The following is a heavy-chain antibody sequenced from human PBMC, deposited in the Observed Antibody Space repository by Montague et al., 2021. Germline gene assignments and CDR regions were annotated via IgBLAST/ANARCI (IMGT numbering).Heavy chain of an antibody. CDR1: GFTFDDYA. CDR3: AKDAGIVVVPACHFDY. V-gene: IGHV3-9*01. D-gene: IGHD2-2*01. J-gene: IGHJ4*02. Sequence: SLRLSCAASGFTFDDYAMHWVRQTPGKGLEWVSGISWNSGSIGYADSVKGRFTISRDNAKNSLYLQMNSLRAEDTALYYCAKDAGIVVVPACHFDYWGQGTLVTVSS. CDR2: ISWNSGSI.